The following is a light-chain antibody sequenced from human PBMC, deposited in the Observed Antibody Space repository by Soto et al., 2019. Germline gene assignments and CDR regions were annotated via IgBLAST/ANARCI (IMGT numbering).Light chain of an antibody. V-gene: IGKV1-39*01. CDR3: QQSYRTPIT. J-gene: IGKJ5*01. CDR2: AAS. Sequence: DIQMTQSPSSLSASVGDRVTITCRASQSISSYLNWYQQKPGKAPKLLIYAASSLQSGVPSRVSGSGSGTDFTLTISSLQPEDFATYYCQQSYRTPITFGQGTRLEI. CDR1: QSISSY.